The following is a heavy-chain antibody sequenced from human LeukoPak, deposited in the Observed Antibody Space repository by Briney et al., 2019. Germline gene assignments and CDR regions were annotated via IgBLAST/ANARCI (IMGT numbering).Heavy chain of an antibody. CDR2: ISYTGNT. D-gene: IGHD5-24*01. V-gene: IGHV4-59*01. Sequence: SETLSLTCTVSGGSITEYYWSWIRQPPGKGLEWIGYISYTGNTNYNPSLKSRVTISVDASKNQFSLQLSSVTAADTAVYYCARVFRRDGYFDYWGQGTLVTVSS. CDR1: GGSITEYY. J-gene: IGHJ4*02. CDR3: ARVFRRDGYFDY.